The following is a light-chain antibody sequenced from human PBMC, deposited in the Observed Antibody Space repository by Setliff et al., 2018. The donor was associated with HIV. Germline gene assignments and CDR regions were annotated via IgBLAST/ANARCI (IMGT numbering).Light chain of an antibody. CDR1: SSDVGGYNY. J-gene: IGLJ1*01. V-gene: IGLV2-14*03. CDR2: DVT. CDR3: CSYAGTDTYI. Sequence: QSALAQPASVSGSPGQSITISCTGASSDVGGYNYVSWYQQHPGKAPKLMIYDVTNRPSGISNRFSGSKSGNTASLTISGLQAEDEADYYCCSYAGTDTYIFGSGTKVTVL.